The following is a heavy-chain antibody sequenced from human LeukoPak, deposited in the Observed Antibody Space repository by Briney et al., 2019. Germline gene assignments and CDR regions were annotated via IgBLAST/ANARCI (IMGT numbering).Heavy chain of an antibody. V-gene: IGHV5-51*07. CDR1: GYLFTSYW. D-gene: IGHD3-10*01. J-gene: IGHJ2*01. Sequence: GESLKISCKGSGYLFTSYWIAWVHQMPGKGLEWMGIIYPADSDTRYSPSFQGQVTISADKSISTAFLRWTSLKASDTAIYYCARGRGTGSPIGPRYFDLWGRGTLVTVSS. CDR2: IYPADSDT. CDR3: ARGRGTGSPIGPRYFDL.